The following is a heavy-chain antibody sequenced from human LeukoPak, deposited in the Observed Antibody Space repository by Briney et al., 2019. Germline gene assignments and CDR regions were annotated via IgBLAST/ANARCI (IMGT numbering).Heavy chain of an antibody. D-gene: IGHD4/OR15-4a*01. Sequence: GGSLRLSCAASGFTFSDHYIDWVRQAPGKGLEWVAGTRNKVNSYTTAYAASVTGRFTGSRDDSSNSVYLQMNSLKIEDTAVYYCARSMYGEGRRIIDFAYWGQGSLLTVSS. V-gene: IGHV3-72*01. CDR3: ARSMYGEGRRIIDFAY. CDR2: TRNKVNSYTT. J-gene: IGHJ4*02. CDR1: GFTFSDHY.